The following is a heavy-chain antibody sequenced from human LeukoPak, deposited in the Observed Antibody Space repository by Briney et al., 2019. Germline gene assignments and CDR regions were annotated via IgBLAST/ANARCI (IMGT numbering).Heavy chain of an antibody. CDR2: IYYIGCT. J-gene: IGHJ4*02. Sequence: AETLSLTCTVSGGSISSYYWSWIRQPPGKGLEWIGYIYYIGCTNYNPSLRSRVTISVDTSKNQFSLKLSSVTAADTAVYYCARVSSSSDFDYWGQGTLVTVSS. V-gene: IGHV4-59*01. CDR3: ARVSSSSDFDY. CDR1: GGSISSYY. D-gene: IGHD6-6*01.